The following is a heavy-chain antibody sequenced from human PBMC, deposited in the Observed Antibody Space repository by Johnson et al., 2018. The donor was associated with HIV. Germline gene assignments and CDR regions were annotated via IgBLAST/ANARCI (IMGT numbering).Heavy chain of an antibody. CDR3: ARVEAAAGLAFDI. CDR1: GFTVSSNY. J-gene: IGHJ3*02. Sequence: VQLVESGGGLIQPGGSLRLSCAASGFTVSSNYMSWVRQAPGKGLEWVSGINWNGGSTGYADSVKGRFTISRDHAKTSLYLQMNSLRAEDTAVYYCARVEAAAGLAFDIWGQGTMVTVSS. D-gene: IGHD6-13*01. CDR2: INWNGGST. V-gene: IGHV3-66*03.